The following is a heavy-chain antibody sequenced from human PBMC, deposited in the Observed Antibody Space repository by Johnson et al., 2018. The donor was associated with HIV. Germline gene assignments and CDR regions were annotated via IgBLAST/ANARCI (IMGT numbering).Heavy chain of an antibody. D-gene: IGHD7-27*01. Sequence: MLLVESGGGLVQPGGSLRLSCAASGFIFTNYAMSWVRQAPGKGLEWVSGISGSGDNTYYADSVKGRFTISRDNSRNTLYLQMNSLTAEDTAVYYCAKDQASVGTGEYAFYIWGQGTMVTVSS. CDR3: AKDQASVGTGEYAFYI. V-gene: IGHV3-23*04. CDR2: ISGSGDNT. J-gene: IGHJ3*02. CDR1: GFIFTNYA.